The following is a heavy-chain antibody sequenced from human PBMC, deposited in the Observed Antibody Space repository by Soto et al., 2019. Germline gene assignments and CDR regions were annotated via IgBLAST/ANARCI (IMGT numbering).Heavy chain of an antibody. Sequence: GGSLRLSCAASGFTFSSYSMNWVRQAPGKGLEWVSSISSSSSYIYYADSVKGRFTISRDNAKNSLYLQMNSLRAEDTAEYYCARDRDSVSGPVPWFDPWGQGTLVTVSS. CDR1: GFTFSSYS. CDR2: ISSSSSYI. V-gene: IGHV3-21*01. J-gene: IGHJ5*02. CDR3: ARDRDSVSGPVPWFDP. D-gene: IGHD5-12*01.